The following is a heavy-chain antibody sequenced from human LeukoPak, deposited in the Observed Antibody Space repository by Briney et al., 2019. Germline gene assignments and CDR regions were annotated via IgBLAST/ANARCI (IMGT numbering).Heavy chain of an antibody. J-gene: IGHJ5*02. CDR3: AKGCRSANCDEGRWFDP. CDR2: IYYSGST. CDR1: GGSISSYY. D-gene: IGHD2-2*01. V-gene: IGHV4-59*01. Sequence: PSETLSLTCTVSGGSISSYYWSWIRQPPGKGLEWIGYIYYSGSTNYNPSLKSRVTISVDTSKNQFSLKLSSVTAADTATYYCAKGCRSANCDEGRWFDPWGQGTLVIVSS.